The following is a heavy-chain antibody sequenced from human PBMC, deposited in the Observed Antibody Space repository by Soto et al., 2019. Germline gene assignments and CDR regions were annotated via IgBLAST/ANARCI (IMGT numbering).Heavy chain of an antibody. CDR2: IIPIFGTA. CDR1: GGTFSSYA. Sequence: QVQLVQSGAEVKKPGSSVKVSCKASGGTFSSYAISWVRQAPGQGLEWMGGIIPIFGTANYAQKFQGRVTITADKSTSTAYMELSSLRSEDTAVYYCARDISGAPLAARPMFDPWGQGTLVTVSS. V-gene: IGHV1-69*14. D-gene: IGHD6-6*01. J-gene: IGHJ5*02. CDR3: ARDISGAPLAARPMFDP.